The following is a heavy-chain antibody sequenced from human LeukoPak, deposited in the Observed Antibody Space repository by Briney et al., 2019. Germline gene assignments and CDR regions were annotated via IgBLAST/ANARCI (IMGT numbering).Heavy chain of an antibody. Sequence: GGSLRLSCAASGFTFSSYSMNWVRQAPGKGLEWVSSISSSSSYIYYADSVKGRFTISRDNAKNSLYLQMNSLRAEDTAVYYCASGLRFLEWFPNYWGQGTLVTVSS. D-gene: IGHD3-3*01. CDR1: GFTFSSYS. CDR2: ISSSSSYI. V-gene: IGHV3-21*01. J-gene: IGHJ4*02. CDR3: ASGLRFLEWFPNY.